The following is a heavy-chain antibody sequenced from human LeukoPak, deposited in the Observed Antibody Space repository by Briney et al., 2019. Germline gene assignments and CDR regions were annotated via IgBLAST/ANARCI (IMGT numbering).Heavy chain of an antibody. V-gene: IGHV3-23*01. CDR2: ISGSGGSA. D-gene: IGHD6-19*01. J-gene: IGHJ6*04. CDR1: GFTFSNYA. CDR3: AKGQAVAGTFYYYYYGMDV. Sequence: GGSRRLSCAASGFTFSNYAMSWVRQAPGKGLEWVSAISGSGGSAYYADSVKGRFTISRDNSKNTLYLQMNSLRAEDTAVYYCAKGQAVAGTFYYYYYGMDVWGKGTTVTVSS.